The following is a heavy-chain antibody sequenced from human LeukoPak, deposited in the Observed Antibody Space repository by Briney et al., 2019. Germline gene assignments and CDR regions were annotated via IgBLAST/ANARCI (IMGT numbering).Heavy chain of an antibody. CDR2: ISGSGDST. CDR1: GFTFSNYA. J-gene: IGHJ4*02. Sequence: PGGSLRLSCAASGFTFSNYAMRWVRQAPGKGLEWVSGISGSGDSTYYADSVKGRFTISRDNSKNTLYLQMNSLRAEDTAVYYCARGRNYYDSSVPYWGQGTLVTVSS. CDR3: ARGRNYYDSSVPY. D-gene: IGHD3-22*01. V-gene: IGHV3-23*01.